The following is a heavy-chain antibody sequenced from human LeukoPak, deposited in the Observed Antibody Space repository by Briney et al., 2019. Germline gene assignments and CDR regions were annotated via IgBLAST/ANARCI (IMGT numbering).Heavy chain of an antibody. Sequence: PGRSLRLSCAASGFSFSSYGMHWVRQAPGKGLEWVAHIWYDESNKYYADSVKGRFTISRDNSKNTLYLQMTNLSAEDTAVYFCVRDLVRGVHPVFYFDLWGRGTLVTVSS. D-gene: IGHD3-10*01. J-gene: IGHJ2*01. CDR2: IWYDESNK. V-gene: IGHV3-33*01. CDR3: VRDLVRGVHPVFYFDL. CDR1: GFSFSSYG.